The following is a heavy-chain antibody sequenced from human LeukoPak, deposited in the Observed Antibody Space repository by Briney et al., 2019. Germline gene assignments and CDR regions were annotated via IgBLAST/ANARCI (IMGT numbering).Heavy chain of an antibody. J-gene: IGHJ5*02. CDR1: GFTFSSYE. CDR3: ARSRGGGTTVTPDWFDP. V-gene: IGHV3-48*03. CDR2: ISSSGSTI. D-gene: IGHD4-17*01. Sequence: GGSLRLSCAASGFTFSSYEMNWVRQAPGKGLEWVSYISSSGSTIYYADSVKGRFTISRDNAKNSLYLQMNSLRAEDTAVYYCARSRGGGTTVTPDWFDPWGQGTLVTVSS.